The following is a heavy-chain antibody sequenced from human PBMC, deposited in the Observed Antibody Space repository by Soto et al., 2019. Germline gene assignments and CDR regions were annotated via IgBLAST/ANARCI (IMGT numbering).Heavy chain of an antibody. CDR1: GTIFSSYT. Sequence: QVQLVQSGAEVKKPGSSVRVSCKASGTIFSSYTISWVRQAPGQGLEWMGRIIPILSETNSAQKFQDRGTLTEDKSTNTAYMELNSLRLEDTAVYYCARGLGGRMDDWGQGTTVTVSS. CDR3: ARGLGGRMDD. CDR2: IIPILSET. V-gene: IGHV1-69*08. J-gene: IGHJ6*02. D-gene: IGHD3-16*01.